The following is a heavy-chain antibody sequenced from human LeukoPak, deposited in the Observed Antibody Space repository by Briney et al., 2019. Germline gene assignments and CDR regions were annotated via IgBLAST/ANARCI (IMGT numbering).Heavy chain of an antibody. Sequence: SETLSLTCVVSGGSLSGYYWGWIHQPPGKGLEWIGEIHHTGATTSNPSLKSRVSLSLDSSRNELSLRLISVTAADTGLYFCARGLDKTFWYFDIWGRGTLVTVSS. V-gene: IGHV4-34*01. CDR3: ARGLDKTFWYFDI. CDR1: GGSLSGYY. D-gene: IGHD3-9*01. CDR2: IHHTGAT. J-gene: IGHJ2*01.